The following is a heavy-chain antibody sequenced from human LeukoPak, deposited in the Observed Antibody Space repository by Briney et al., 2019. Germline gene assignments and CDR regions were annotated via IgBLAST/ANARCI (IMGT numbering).Heavy chain of an antibody. CDR1: GGSISSSPYY. V-gene: IGHV4-39*01. D-gene: IGHD2-2*01. CDR3: ARHYLSDGILSTFDP. J-gene: IGHJ5*02. CDR2: IYYRGST. Sequence: SETLSLTCTISGGSISSSPYYWGWIRQPPGKGLEWIGTIYYRGSTYSNPSLNSRVTISLDTSKNQFSLRLRSVTAADTALYYCARHYLSDGILSTFDPWGQGTLVTVSS.